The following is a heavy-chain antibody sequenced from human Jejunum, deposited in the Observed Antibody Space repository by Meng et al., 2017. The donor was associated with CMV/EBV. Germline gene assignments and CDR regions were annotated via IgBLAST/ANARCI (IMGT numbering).Heavy chain of an antibody. D-gene: IGHD3-9*01. Sequence: YGMHWVRQAPGKGLECVTFIPNDGSNKYYGDSVKGRFTISRDNSKNTLYLQMNSLRAEDTSVYYCVKDRGVPYYESLTGYSYFDYWGQGALVTVS. J-gene: IGHJ4*02. CDR3: VKDRGVPYYESLTGYSYFDY. CDR2: IPNDGSNK. V-gene: IGHV3-30*02. CDR1: YG.